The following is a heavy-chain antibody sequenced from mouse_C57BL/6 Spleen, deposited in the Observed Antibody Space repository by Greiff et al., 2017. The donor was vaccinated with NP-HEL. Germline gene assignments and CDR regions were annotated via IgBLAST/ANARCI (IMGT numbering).Heavy chain of an antibody. CDR1: GYTFTDYY. D-gene: IGHD2-2*01. CDR2: INPYNGGT. V-gene: IGHV1-19*01. Sequence: EVQLVESGPVLVKPGASVKMSCKASGYTFTDYYMNWVKQSHGKSLEWIGVINPYNGGTSYNQKFKGKATLTVDKSSSTAYMELNSLTSEDSAVYYCARGGYDSAWFAYWGQGTLVTVSA. J-gene: IGHJ3*01. CDR3: ARGGYDSAWFAY.